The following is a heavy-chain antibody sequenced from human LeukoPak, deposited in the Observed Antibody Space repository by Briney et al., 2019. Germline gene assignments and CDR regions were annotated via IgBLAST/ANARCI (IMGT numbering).Heavy chain of an antibody. J-gene: IGHJ4*02. D-gene: IGHD3-22*01. CDR2: INHSGST. V-gene: IGHV4-34*01. Sequence: PSETLSLTCAVYGVSFSGYYWSRIRQPPGKGLEWIGEINHSGSTNYNPSLKSRVTISVDTSKNQFSLKLSSVTAADTAVYYCARGRYSSGYYYVRTLFDYWGQGTLVTVSS. CDR3: ARGRYSSGYYYVRTLFDY. CDR1: GVSFSGYY.